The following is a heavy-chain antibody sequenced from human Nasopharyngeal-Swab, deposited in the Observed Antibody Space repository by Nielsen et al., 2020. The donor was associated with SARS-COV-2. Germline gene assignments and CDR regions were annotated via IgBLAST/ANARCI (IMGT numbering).Heavy chain of an antibody. Sequence: GESLKISCAASGFTFSSYDMHWVRQAPGKGLEWVSAIGTAGETYYPGSVKGRFTISRENAKNSLYLQMNSLRAGDTAVYYCARDGGGSYYADYWGQGTLVTVSS. J-gene: IGHJ4*02. CDR2: IGTAGET. CDR1: GFTFSSYD. CDR3: ARDGGGSYYADY. V-gene: IGHV3-13*04. D-gene: IGHD1-26*01.